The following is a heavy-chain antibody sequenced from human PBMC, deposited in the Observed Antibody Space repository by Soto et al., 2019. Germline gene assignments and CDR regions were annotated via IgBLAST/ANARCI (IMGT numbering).Heavy chain of an antibody. D-gene: IGHD5-12*01. CDR1: GGTFSSYA. CDR2: IIPIFGTA. Sequence: QVQLVQSGAEVQKPGSSVKVSCKASGGTFSSYAISWVRHAPGQGLEWMGGIIPIFGTANYAQKFQGRVTITADESTSTAYMELSSLRSEDTAVYYCAREGLVATILRIYYYYGMDVWGQGTTVTVSS. J-gene: IGHJ6*02. CDR3: AREGLVATILRIYYYYGMDV. V-gene: IGHV1-69*01.